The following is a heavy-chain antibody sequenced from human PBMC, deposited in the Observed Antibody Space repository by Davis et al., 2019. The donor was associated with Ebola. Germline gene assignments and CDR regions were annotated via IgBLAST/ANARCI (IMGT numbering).Heavy chain of an antibody. CDR2: INHSGST. J-gene: IGHJ6*03. D-gene: IGHD5-12*01. V-gene: IGHV4-34*01. CDR3: ARVGGYSGYTRYYYYMDV. CDR1: GGSFSGYY. Sequence: PSETLSLTCAVYGGSFSGYYWSWIRQPPGKGLEWIGEINHSGSTNYNPSLKSRVTISVDTSKNQFSLKLSSVTAADTAVYYCARVGGYSGYTRYYYYMDVWGQGTTVTVSS.